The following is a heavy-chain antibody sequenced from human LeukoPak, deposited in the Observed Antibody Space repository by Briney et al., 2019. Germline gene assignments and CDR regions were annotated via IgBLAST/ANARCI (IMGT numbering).Heavy chain of an antibody. CDR3: ARSGVYGEQPNDAFDI. Sequence: SETLSLTCAVSGGSISSGGYSWSWIRQPPGKGLEWIGYIYHSGSTYYNPSLKSRVTISVDRSKNQFSLKLSSVTAADTAVYYCARSGVYGEQPNDAFDIWGQGTMVTVSS. J-gene: IGHJ3*02. CDR2: IYHSGST. D-gene: IGHD3-10*01. V-gene: IGHV4-30-2*01. CDR1: GGSISSGGYS.